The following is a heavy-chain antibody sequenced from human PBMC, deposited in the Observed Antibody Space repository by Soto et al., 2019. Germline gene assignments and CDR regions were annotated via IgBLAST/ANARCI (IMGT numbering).Heavy chain of an antibody. CDR1: GFTFNNYA. Sequence: EVQVLDSGGGLVQPGGSLRLSCAASGFTFNNYAMNWVRQAPGKGLEWVASISATGGSTYYADSVKGRFTISRDNSKNTLYLQMNGLRVEDTAVYYCAEDRLAGNFDYWGQGTQVTVSS. V-gene: IGHV3-23*01. CDR2: ISATGGST. CDR3: AEDRLAGNFDY. J-gene: IGHJ4*02.